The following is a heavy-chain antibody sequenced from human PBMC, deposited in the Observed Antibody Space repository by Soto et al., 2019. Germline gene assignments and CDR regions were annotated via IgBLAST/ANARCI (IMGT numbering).Heavy chain of an antibody. CDR3: ARAGPELGTYYCGSGSYRGYYYYGMDV. J-gene: IGHJ6*02. Sequence: SETLSLTCAVYGGSFSGYYWSWIRQPPGKGLEWIGEINHSGSTNYNPSLKSRVTISVDTSKNQFSLKLSSVTAADTAVYYCARAGPELGTYYCGSGSYRGYYYYGMDVWGQGTTVTVSS. V-gene: IGHV4-34*01. D-gene: IGHD3-10*01. CDR2: INHSGST. CDR1: GGSFSGYY.